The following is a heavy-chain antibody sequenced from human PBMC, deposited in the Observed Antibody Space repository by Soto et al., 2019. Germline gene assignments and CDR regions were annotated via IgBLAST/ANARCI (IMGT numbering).Heavy chain of an antibody. D-gene: IGHD6-19*01. CDR3: ARESAVAALDP. Sequence: QVQLVQSGAEVKKPGASVKVSCKASGYTFTSYGISWVRQAPGQGLEWMGWISAYNGNTNYAQKLQDRVTMPTDTSTSTAYMELRSLRSDATAVYYCARESAVAALDPWGQGTLVTVSS. CDR2: ISAYNGNT. J-gene: IGHJ5*02. V-gene: IGHV1-18*01. CDR1: GYTFTSYG.